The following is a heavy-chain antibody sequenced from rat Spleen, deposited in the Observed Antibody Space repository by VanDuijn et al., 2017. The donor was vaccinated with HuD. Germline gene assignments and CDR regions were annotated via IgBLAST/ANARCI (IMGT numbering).Heavy chain of an antibody. CDR2: ISTGGGNT. J-gene: IGHJ2*01. Sequence: EVQLMESGGGLVQPGRSLKLSCVASGFSFTNYGMAWVRQAPTKGLEWVASISTGGGNTYYPDSVKGRFTISRDNAKSTLYLQMDNLKTEDTAMYYCTAVSIVHYFDYWGQGVMVTVSS. CDR3: TAVSIVHYFDY. V-gene: IGHV5S13*01. D-gene: IGHD3-2*01. CDR1: GFSFTNYG.